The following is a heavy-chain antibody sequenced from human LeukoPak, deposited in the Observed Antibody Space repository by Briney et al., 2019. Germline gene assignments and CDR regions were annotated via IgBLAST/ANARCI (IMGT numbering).Heavy chain of an antibody. Sequence: GGSLRLSCAAYAFSFRAYGMHWARQAPGKGLEWLAVISFDGNKKFYADSVQGRFTISRDNSMKMLYLRMNSLRIEDTAVYYCARDFLDTEQRNYNYYGTDIWGRGTTVTVSS. CDR2: ISFDGNKK. CDR3: ARDFLDTEQRNYNYYGTDI. CDR1: AFSFRAYG. J-gene: IGHJ6*02. V-gene: IGHV3-30*03. D-gene: IGHD1-1*01.